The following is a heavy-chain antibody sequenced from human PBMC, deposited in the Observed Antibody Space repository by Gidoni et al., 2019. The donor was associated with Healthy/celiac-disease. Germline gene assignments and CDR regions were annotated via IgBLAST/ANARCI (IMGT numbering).Heavy chain of an antibody. D-gene: IGHD3-10*01. V-gene: IGHV3-11*01. J-gene: IGHJ4*02. CDR3: ARDSGAYFDY. Sequence: KGRFTISRDNAKNSLYLQMNSLRAEDTAVYYCARDSGAYFDYWGQGTLVTVSS.